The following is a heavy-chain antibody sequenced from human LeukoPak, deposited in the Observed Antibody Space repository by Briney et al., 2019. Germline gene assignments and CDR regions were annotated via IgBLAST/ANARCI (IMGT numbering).Heavy chain of an antibody. CDR2: ISSSGRT. CDR3: ARDPLTVSAPGNNWFDP. D-gene: IGHD4-11*01. J-gene: IGHJ5*02. Sequence: SETLSLTCTVSGASISSDTKFWSWIRQPAGKGLEWIGRISSSGRTDYNPSLKSRVTISVDTSKNQFSLKLSSVTAADTAVYYCARDPLTVSAPGNNWFDPWGQGTLVTVSS. CDR1: GASISSDTKF. V-gene: IGHV4-61*02.